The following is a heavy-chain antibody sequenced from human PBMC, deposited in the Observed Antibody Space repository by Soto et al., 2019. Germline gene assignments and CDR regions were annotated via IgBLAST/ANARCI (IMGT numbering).Heavy chain of an antibody. CDR1: GYSFTSYW. CDR3: ARQGDMAATPADAFDI. Sequence: GESLKISCKGSGYSFTSYWIGWVRQMPWKGLEWMGIIYPGDSDTRYSPSFQGQVTISVDKSITTAYLHWSSLEASDSAVYYCARQGDMAATPADAFDIWGQGTLVTVSS. J-gene: IGHJ3*02. V-gene: IGHV5-51*01. CDR2: IYPGDSDT. D-gene: IGHD6-19*01.